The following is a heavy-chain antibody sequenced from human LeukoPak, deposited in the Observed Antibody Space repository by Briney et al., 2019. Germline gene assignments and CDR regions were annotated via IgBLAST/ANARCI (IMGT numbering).Heavy chain of an antibody. V-gene: IGHV3-21*01. CDR2: ISLAGTYI. Sequence: GGSLRLSCAASELSFKTYSMNWLRQSPGKGLEWVASISLAGTYIDYADSVKGRFTISRDNGNNSLFLEMTSLRADDTAVYYCARGFCSGGTRYRITGTFDVWGHGTMVSVSS. D-gene: IGHD2-15*01. J-gene: IGHJ3*01. CDR3: ARGFCSGGTRYRITGTFDV. CDR1: ELSFKTYS.